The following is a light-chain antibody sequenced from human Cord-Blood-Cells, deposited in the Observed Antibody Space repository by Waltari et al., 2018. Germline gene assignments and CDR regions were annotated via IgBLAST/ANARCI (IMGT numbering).Light chain of an antibody. CDR2: DVS. V-gene: IGLV2-14*01. CDR1: SSDAGGYKY. CDR3: SSYTSSSTLV. Sequence: QSALPLPASVSGSLGQSITFSCTGTSSDAGGYKYVSWYQQHPGKAPKRMIYDVSNRPSGVSNRFSGSKSGNTASLTISGLQAEDEADYYCSSYTSSSTLVFGTGTKVTVL. J-gene: IGLJ1*01.